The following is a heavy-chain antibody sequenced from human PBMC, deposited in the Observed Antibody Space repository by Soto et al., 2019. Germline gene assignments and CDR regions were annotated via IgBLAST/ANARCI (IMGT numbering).Heavy chain of an antibody. CDR1: GGSISSYY. CDR3: ARHAMAAAGYYYYYLDV. J-gene: IGHJ6*03. D-gene: IGHD6-13*01. Sequence: QVQLQESGPGLVKPSETLSLTCTVSGGSISSYYWSWIRQPPVKGLECIGYIYYSGSTNYNPSLQSRVTISVDTSKNQFSLKVSSVTAAVSAVYYCARHAMAAAGYYYYYLDVWGKGTTVTVSS. V-gene: IGHV4-59*08. CDR2: IYYSGST.